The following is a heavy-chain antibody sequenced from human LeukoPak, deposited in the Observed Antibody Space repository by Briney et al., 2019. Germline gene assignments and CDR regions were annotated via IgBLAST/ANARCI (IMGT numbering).Heavy chain of an antibody. CDR2: IWYDGSNK. CDR1: GFTFSSYG. D-gene: IGHD6-13*01. J-gene: IGHJ4*02. Sequence: GRSLRLSCAASGFTFSSYGMHWVRQAPSKGLEWVAVIWYDGSNKYYADSVKGRFTISRDNSKNTLYLQMNSLRAEDTAVYYCARDLGSGYSSSWYLSSGLFDYWGQGTLVTVSS. V-gene: IGHV3-33*01. CDR3: ARDLGSGYSSSWYLSSGLFDY.